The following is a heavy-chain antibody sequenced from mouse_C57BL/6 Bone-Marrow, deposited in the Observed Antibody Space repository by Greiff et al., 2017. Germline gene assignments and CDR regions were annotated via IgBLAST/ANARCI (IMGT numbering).Heavy chain of an antibody. CDR2: ISSGGSYT. J-gene: IGHJ2*01. Sequence: EVKLVESGGDLVKPGGSLKLSCAASGFTFSSYGMSWVRQTPDTRLEWVATISSGGSYTYYPDSVKGRFTISRDNAKNTLYLQMSSLKSEDTAMYYCARRGFPDYWGQGTTLTVSS. V-gene: IGHV5-6*02. CDR3: ARRGFPDY. CDR1: GFTFSSYG.